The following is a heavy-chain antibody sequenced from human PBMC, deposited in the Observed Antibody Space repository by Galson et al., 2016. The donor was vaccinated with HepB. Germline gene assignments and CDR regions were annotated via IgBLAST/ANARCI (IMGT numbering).Heavy chain of an antibody. D-gene: IGHD6-25*01. CDR1: GGSVSSDTW. J-gene: IGHJ2*01. Sequence: SETLSLTCAVSGGSVSSDTWWSWVRQSPGKGLEWIAEAYHSGNSNYNPALKTRPIMSVDSTKNEISLKLTSVPAADAAVYYCAKNGPAHSGGWHFGLWGRGTLVTVSS. CDR3: AKNGPAHSGGWHFGL. CDR2: AYHSGNS. V-gene: IGHV4-4*02.